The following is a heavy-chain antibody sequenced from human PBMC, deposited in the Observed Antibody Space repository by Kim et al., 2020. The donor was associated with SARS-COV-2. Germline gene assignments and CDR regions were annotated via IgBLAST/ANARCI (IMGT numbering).Heavy chain of an antibody. CDR2: GTP. J-gene: IGHJ3*02. D-gene: IGHD3-10*01. CDR3: ARDLGAAFDI. V-gene: IGHV1-46*01. Sequence: GTPTYAQQFEGRVTMTRDTATSTVYMELSSLTSEDTAVYFCARDLGAAFDIWGQGTMVTVSS.